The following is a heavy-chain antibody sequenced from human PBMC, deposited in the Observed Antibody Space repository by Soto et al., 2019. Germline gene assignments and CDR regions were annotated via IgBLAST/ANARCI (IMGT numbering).Heavy chain of an antibody. Sequence: EMQLVESGGGLVQPGMSLRLSCAASGFTFDDYAMYWVRQVPGKGLEWVSGISWNSGRIGYADSVKGRFTISRDNAKNSLYLQMNSLRPEDTALCYCTKARLWGGDGYNSYYYNAMDVWGQGTTVTVSS. CDR1: GFTFDDYA. CDR3: TKARLWGGDGYNSYYYNAMDV. D-gene: IGHD3-16*01. J-gene: IGHJ6*02. CDR2: ISWNSGRI. V-gene: IGHV3-9*01.